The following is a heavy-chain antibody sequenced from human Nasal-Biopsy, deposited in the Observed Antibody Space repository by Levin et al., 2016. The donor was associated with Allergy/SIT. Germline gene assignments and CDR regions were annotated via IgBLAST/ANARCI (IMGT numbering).Heavy chain of an antibody. D-gene: IGHD2-2*02. CDR3: ARTFCSSGSCYTPYDAFDI. J-gene: IGHJ3*02. CDR1: GDSISSSQSY. Sequence: SETLSLTCSVSGDSISSSQSYWAWIRQPPGRGLEWIGSLLYSGSPYYNSSLRSRVTISVDSSKNSLSLKLTSVTAADTATYYCARTFCSSGSCYTPYDAFDIWGQGTMVTVSS. V-gene: IGHV4-39*02. CDR2: LLYSGSP.